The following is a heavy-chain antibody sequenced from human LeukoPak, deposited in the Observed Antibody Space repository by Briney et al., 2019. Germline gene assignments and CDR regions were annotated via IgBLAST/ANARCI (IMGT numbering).Heavy chain of an antibody. J-gene: IGHJ3*02. CDR1: GFTFSDGW. V-gene: IGHV3-48*01. Sequence: GGSLRLSCAASGFTFSDGWMNWVRQAPGKGLEWVSYISSSSSTIYYADSVKGRFTISRDNAKNSLYLQMNSLRAEDTAVYYCARDREAATDAFDIWGQGTMVTVSS. CDR2: ISSSSSTI. CDR3: ARDREAATDAFDI. D-gene: IGHD1-26*01.